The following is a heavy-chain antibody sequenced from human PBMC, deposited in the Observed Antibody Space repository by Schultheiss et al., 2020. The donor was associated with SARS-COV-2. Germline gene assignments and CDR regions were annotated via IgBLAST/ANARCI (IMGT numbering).Heavy chain of an antibody. Sequence: SQTLSLTCAVYGGSFSGYYWSWIRQPAGKGLEWIGRIYTSGSTNYNPSLKSRVTISVDTSKNQFSLKLSSVTAADTAVYYCAKEKTGTTGGVFDYWGQGTLVTVSS. CDR1: GGSFSGYY. CDR2: IYTSGST. CDR3: AKEKTGTTGGVFDY. J-gene: IGHJ4*02. V-gene: IGHV4-4*07. D-gene: IGHD1-7*01.